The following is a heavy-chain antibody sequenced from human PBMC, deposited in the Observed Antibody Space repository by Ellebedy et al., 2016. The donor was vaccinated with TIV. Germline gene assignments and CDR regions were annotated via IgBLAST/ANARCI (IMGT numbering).Heavy chain of an antibody. CDR1: GFTINSNY. J-gene: IGHJ3*02. V-gene: IGHV3-66*01. CDR3: AGESFNDADLDLWGLFDI. CDR2: ISVAGGT. Sequence: GESLKISCVVSGFTINSNYVSWVRQAPGKGLEWVSVISVAGGTYYADSVKGRFTISRDNSRNTLFLQMNGLRAEDTAVYYCAGESFNDADLDLWGLFDIWGQGTTVTVSS. D-gene: IGHD1-7*01.